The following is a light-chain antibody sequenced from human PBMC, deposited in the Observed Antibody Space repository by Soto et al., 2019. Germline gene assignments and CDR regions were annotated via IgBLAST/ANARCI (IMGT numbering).Light chain of an antibody. J-gene: IGLJ3*02. CDR1: SSDVATYNL. CDR3: CSRV. Sequence: QSALTQPDSLSGSPGQSITISCTGSSSDVATYNLVSWYQQRPGTAPQLIIYEVTKRPSGVSTRFSGSQSGNTASLTISGLQADDEADYYCCSRVFGGGTKVTVL. V-gene: IGLV2-23*02. CDR2: EVT.